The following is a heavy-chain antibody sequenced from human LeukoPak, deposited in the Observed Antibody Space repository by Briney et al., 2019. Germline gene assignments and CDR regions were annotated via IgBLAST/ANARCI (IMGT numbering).Heavy chain of an antibody. CDR2: IYTSGST. CDR1: GGSISSYY. D-gene: IGHD4-23*01. CDR3: ARQGRVGTEFAQDWFDP. V-gene: IGHV4-4*07. J-gene: IGHJ5*02. Sequence: PSETLSLTCTVSGGSISSYYWSWIRQPAGKGLEWIGRIYTSGSTNYNPSLKSRVTMSVDTSKNQFSLKLSSVTAADTAVYYCARQGRVGTEFAQDWFDPWGQGTLVTVSP.